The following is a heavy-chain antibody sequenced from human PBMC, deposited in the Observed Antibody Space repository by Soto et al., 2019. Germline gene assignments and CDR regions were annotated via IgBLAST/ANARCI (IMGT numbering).Heavy chain of an antibody. Sequence: SETLSLTCTVSGGSISSYYWSWIRQPPGKGLEWIGYIYYSGSTNYNPSLKSRVTISVDTSKNQFSLKLSSVTAADTAVYYCAREVTTTGSGYDSWGQGTLVTVSS. V-gene: IGHV4-59*01. CDR2: IYYSGST. CDR1: GGSISSYY. J-gene: IGHJ4*02. D-gene: IGHD5-12*01. CDR3: AREVTTTGSGYDS.